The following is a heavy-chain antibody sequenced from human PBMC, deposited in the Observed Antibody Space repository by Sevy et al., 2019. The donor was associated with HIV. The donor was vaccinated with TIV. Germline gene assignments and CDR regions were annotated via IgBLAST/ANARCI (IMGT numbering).Heavy chain of an antibody. Sequence: GGSLRLSCAASGFTFSSYWMSWVRQAPGKGLEWVANIKQDGSEKYYVDSVKGRFTISRDNAKNSLYLQMNSLRAEDTVVYYCAGDSTGGYSYGFDYWGQGTLVTVSS. V-gene: IGHV3-7*01. D-gene: IGHD5-18*01. CDR3: AGDSTGGYSYGFDY. CDR2: IKQDGSEK. J-gene: IGHJ4*02. CDR1: GFTFSSYW.